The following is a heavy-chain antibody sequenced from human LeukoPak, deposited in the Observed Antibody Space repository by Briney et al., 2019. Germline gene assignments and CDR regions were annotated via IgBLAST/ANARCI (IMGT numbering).Heavy chain of an antibody. Sequence: GGSLRLSCAGSGFTFSTYGMSWVRQAPGKGLEWVSSISGSGSTTYYADSVKGRFTISRDNSKNTLLLQMNSLRAEDTALYYCAKDVGLVTARFYSFDYWGQGTLVTVSS. CDR1: GFTFSTYG. D-gene: IGHD2-21*02. J-gene: IGHJ4*02. V-gene: IGHV3-23*01. CDR3: AKDVGLVTARFYSFDY. CDR2: ISGSGSTT.